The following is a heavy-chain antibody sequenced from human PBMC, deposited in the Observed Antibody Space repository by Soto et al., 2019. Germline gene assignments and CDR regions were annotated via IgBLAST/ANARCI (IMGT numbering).Heavy chain of an antibody. V-gene: IGHV4-31*03. D-gene: IGHD4-17*01. J-gene: IGHJ4*01. CDR1: GESLSGGDDY. Sequence: QVLLQESGPGLLKPSQTLSLTCTVSGESLSGGDDYWSWIRQSSGGGLEWIGYVFHTGRTSYNPSLKSRVTISADTSKNQFSLRLTSLTAADTAVYYCAKTTAGRGYFDPWGHGSPVTVSS. CDR3: AKTTAGRGYFDP. CDR2: VFHTGRT.